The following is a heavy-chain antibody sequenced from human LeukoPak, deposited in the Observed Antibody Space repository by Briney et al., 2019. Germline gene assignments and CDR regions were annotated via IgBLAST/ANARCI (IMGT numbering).Heavy chain of an antibody. Sequence: KPSETLSLTCTVSGGSISSSSYYWGWIRQPPGKGLEWIGSIYYSGSTYYNPSLKSRVTICVDTPKNQFSLKLSSVTAADTAVYYCARHEIDYDFWSGPTTFIYWGQGTLVTVSS. D-gene: IGHD3-3*01. V-gene: IGHV4-39*01. CDR3: ARHEIDYDFWSGPTTFIY. CDR1: GGSISSSSYY. CDR2: IYYSGST. J-gene: IGHJ4*02.